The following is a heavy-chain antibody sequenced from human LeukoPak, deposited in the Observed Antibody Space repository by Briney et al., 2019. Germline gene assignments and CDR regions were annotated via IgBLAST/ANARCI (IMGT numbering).Heavy chain of an antibody. Sequence: HPGGSLRLSCAASGFTFSSYAMHWVRQAPGKGLEWVAVISYDGSNKYYADSVKGRFTISRDNSKNTLYLQMNSLRAEDTAVYYCARAPGRMIVVAYFQHWGQGTLVTVSS. CDR2: ISYDGSNK. V-gene: IGHV3-30*04. CDR1: GFTFSSYA. CDR3: ARAPGRMIVVAYFQH. J-gene: IGHJ1*01. D-gene: IGHD3-22*01.